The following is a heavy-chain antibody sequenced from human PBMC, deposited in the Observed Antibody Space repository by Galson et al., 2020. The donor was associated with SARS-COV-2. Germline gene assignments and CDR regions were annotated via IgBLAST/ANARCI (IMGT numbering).Heavy chain of an antibody. CDR2: ISYSGIT. V-gene: IGHV4-59*01. CDR3: ARDPAPLYGDNYYYGMDV. D-gene: IGHD4-17*01. Sequence: ETSETLSLPCSASDVSMTSYYWSWIRQPPGKGLEWSGYISYSGITHYNPSLRSRVTILVDLSKNQFSLKLSSVTAADTAVYYCARDPAPLYGDNYYYGMDVWGRGTTVTVSS. CDR1: DVSMTSYY. J-gene: IGHJ6*02.